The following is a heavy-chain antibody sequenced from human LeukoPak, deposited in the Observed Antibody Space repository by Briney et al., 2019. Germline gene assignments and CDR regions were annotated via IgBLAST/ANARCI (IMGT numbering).Heavy chain of an antibody. V-gene: IGHV4-34*01. Sequence: PSETLSLTCAVYGGSFSGYYWSWLRQPPGKGLEWIGEINHSGSTNYNPSLKSRVTISVDTSKNQFSLKLSSVTAADTAVYYCARGSRWLQLYYFDYWGQGTLVTVSS. CDR3: ARGSRWLQLYYFDY. CDR2: INHSGST. J-gene: IGHJ4*02. D-gene: IGHD5-24*01. CDR1: GGSFSGYY.